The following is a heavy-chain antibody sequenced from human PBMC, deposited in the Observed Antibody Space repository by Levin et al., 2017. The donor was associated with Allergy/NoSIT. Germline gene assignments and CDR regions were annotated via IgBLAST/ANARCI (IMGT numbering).Heavy chain of an antibody. CDR3: ARAAVYHDGPGDFDY. CDR1: GYHFSNFA. Sequence: ASVKVSCKASGYHFSNFAIQWVRQVPGQSLEWLGWVNAGSGATKYSQKFHDRLNITRDRSATTAYMEMKTLTSEDTAVYYCARAAVYHDGPGDFDYWGQGTLVTVSS. J-gene: IGHJ4*02. CDR2: VNAGSGAT. D-gene: IGHD3-22*01. V-gene: IGHV1-3*01.